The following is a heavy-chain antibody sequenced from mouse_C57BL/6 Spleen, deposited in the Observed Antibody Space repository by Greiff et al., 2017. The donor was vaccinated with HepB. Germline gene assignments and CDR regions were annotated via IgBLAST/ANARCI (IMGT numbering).Heavy chain of an antibody. CDR1: GYSFTSYY. J-gene: IGHJ3*01. D-gene: IGHD2-1*01. CDR2: IYPGSGNT. CDR3: ARDGNPFAY. V-gene: IGHV1-66*01. Sequence: QVQLKESGPELVKPGASVKISCKASGYSFTSYYIHWVKQRPGQGLEWIGWIYPGSGNTKYNEKFKGKATLTADTSSSTAYMQLSSLTSEDSAVYYCARDGNPFAYWGQGTLVTVSA.